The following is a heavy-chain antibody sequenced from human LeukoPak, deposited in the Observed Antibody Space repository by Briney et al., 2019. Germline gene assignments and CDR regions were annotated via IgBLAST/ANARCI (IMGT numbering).Heavy chain of an antibody. Sequence: GGSLRLSCAASGFTFSTYAMNWVRQAPGKGLEWVSAINGDGGTTYYADSVKGRFTISRDNSKNTMYLQMNSLRAGDTAIYYCARDSGYDFWSGYVSWFDPWGQGTLVTVSS. CDR2: INGDGGTT. J-gene: IGHJ5*02. V-gene: IGHV3-23*01. D-gene: IGHD3-3*01. CDR3: ARDSGYDFWSGYVSWFDP. CDR1: GFTFSTYA.